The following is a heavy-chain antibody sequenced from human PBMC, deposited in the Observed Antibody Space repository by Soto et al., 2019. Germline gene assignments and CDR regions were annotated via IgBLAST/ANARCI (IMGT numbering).Heavy chain of an antibody. V-gene: IGHV3-23*01. CDR1: GFSFSSYA. Sequence: EVQLLESGGGLVQPGGSLRLSCAASGFSFSSYAMSWVRQDPGKGLEWVSGISNGGLRTLSADSVRGRFTISRDTSKNTLYLNMNRLGDEDTAIYYCAKEGDGGTYYYSHAFAIWGQGTMVTVSS. CDR3: AKEGDGGTYYYSHAFAI. CDR2: ISNGGLRT. D-gene: IGHD2-15*01. J-gene: IGHJ3*02.